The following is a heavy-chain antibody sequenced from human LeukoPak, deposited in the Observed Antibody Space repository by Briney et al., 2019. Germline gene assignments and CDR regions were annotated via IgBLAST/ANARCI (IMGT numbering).Heavy chain of an antibody. CDR1: GFTFSTYW. V-gene: IGHV3-7*01. D-gene: IGHD6-13*01. CDR3: ARDSAGNDY. J-gene: IGHJ4*02. CDR2: IKQDGSEK. Sequence: GGSLRLSCAASGFTFSTYWMSWVRQAPGEGLEWVANIKQDGSEKYYVDSVKGRFTISRANAKTSLYLQMNGLRAEDTAMYYCARDSAGNDYWGQGTLVTVSS.